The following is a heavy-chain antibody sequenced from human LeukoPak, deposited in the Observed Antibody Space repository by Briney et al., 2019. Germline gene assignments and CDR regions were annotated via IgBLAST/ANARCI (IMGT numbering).Heavy chain of an antibody. D-gene: IGHD6-13*01. CDR1: GGTFSSYA. J-gene: IGHJ4*02. Sequence: ASVKVSCKASGGTFSSYAISWVRQAPGQGLEWMGGIIPIFGTANYAQKFQGRVTITADESTSTAYMELSSLRSEDTAVYYCAKQAFAAAVFPVKPLCDYWGQGTLVTVSS. V-gene: IGHV1-69*13. CDR2: IIPIFGTA. CDR3: AKQAFAAAVFPVKPLCDY.